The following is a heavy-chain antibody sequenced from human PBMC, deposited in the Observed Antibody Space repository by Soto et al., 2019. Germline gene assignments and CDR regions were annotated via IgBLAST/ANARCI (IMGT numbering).Heavy chain of an antibody. J-gene: IGHJ4*02. CDR1: GFTFISYA. V-gene: IGHV3-23*01. CDR3: AKTVAGTGGYFDY. D-gene: IGHD6-19*01. Sequence: GGSLRLSCAASGFTFISYAMSWVRQAPGKGLEWVSAISGSGGSTYYADSVKGRFTISRDNSKNTLYLQMNSLRAEDTAVYYCAKTVAGTGGYFDYWGQGTLVTVSS. CDR2: ISGSGGST.